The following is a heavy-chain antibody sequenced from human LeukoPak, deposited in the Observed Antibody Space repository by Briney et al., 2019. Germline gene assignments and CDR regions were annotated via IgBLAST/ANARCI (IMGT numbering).Heavy chain of an antibody. Sequence: LGGSLRLSCAASGFTFSSYWMSWVRRAPGMGLEWVSHISGSSRTIYYADSVKGRFTISRDNAKNSLYLQMNSLRAEDTAVYYCARDLSGWFDPWGQGTLVTVSS. V-gene: IGHV3-48*01. CDR2: ISGSSRTI. CDR1: GFTFSSYW. J-gene: IGHJ5*02. CDR3: ARDLSGWFDP.